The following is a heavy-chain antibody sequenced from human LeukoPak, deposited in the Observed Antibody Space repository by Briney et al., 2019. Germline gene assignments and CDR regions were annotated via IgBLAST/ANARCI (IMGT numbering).Heavy chain of an antibody. CDR1: GFTVSSNY. CDR3: ARDLAGYSSSWFSPYMDV. J-gene: IGHJ6*03. CDR2: IYSGGST. Sequence: PGGSLRLSCAASGFTVSSNYMSWVRQAPGKGLEWVSVIYSGGSTYYADSVKGRFTISRDNSKNTLYLQMNSLRAEDTAVYYCARDLAGYSSSWFSPYMDVWGKGTTVTVSS. V-gene: IGHV3-53*01. D-gene: IGHD6-13*01.